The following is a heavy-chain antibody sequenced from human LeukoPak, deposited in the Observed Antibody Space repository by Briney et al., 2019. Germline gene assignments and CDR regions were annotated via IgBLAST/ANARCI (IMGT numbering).Heavy chain of an antibody. Sequence: GGSLRLSCAASGFTFSSYSMTWVRQAPGQGLEWVSSISGSGGSTYHADSVKGRFTISRDISQNTLYLQMNSLRAEDTAAYYCAKSRASSGVAPAGYDYWGQGTLATVSS. CDR3: AKSRASSGVAPAGYDY. CDR1: GFTFSSYS. J-gene: IGHJ4*02. V-gene: IGHV3-23*01. D-gene: IGHD6-13*01. CDR2: ISGSGGST.